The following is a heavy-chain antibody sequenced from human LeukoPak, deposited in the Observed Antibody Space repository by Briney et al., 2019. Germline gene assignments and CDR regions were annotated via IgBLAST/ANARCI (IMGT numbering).Heavy chain of an antibody. V-gene: IGHV4-59*01. J-gene: IGHJ5*02. CDR1: GGSTSGDY. CDR2: TYYIVRI. Sequence: PSESLSVTSAVPGGSTSGDYWSWIWQRPGRGLGWSGYTYYIVRINYNTSLKSRATISSEATTKQFYLKLNSMTAAPRARQYSTRGGWSRNCADPWGRETLIAASS. CDR3: TRGGWSRNCADP. D-gene: IGHD6-19*01.